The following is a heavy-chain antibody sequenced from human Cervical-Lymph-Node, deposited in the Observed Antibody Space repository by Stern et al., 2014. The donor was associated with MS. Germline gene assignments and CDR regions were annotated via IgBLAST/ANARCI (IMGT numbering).Heavy chain of an antibody. CDR1: GDTFGTYT. V-gene: IGHV1-69*01. CDR2: IIPRFGTA. J-gene: IGHJ4*02. Sequence: QVQLVQSGAEVRKPGSSVKVSCKASGDTFGTYTFSWVRQAPGQGLEWMGGIIPRFGTANYAQKFQGTVTITADESTNTGYMELSSLRSEDTAVYYCAREGKGRNGYNNPFDYWGQGTLVTVSS. D-gene: IGHD5-24*01. CDR3: AREGKGRNGYNNPFDY.